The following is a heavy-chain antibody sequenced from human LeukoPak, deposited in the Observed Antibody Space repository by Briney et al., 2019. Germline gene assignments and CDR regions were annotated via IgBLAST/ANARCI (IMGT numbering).Heavy chain of an antibody. Sequence: GGSLRLSCAASGFTVSSNYMSWVRQAPGKGLVWVSVIYSGGSTYYADSVKGRFTISRDNSKNTLYLQMNSLRAEDTAVYYCARDRGGDYYFDYWGQGTLVTVSS. CDR2: IYSGGST. D-gene: IGHD2-21*02. CDR3: ARDRGGDYYFDY. J-gene: IGHJ4*02. V-gene: IGHV3-53*01. CDR1: GFTVSSNY.